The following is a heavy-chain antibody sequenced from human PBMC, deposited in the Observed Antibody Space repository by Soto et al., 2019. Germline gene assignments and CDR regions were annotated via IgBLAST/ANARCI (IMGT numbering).Heavy chain of an antibody. CDR1: GYTLTELS. Sequence: ASVKVSCKVSGYTLTELSMHWVRQAPGKGLEWMGGFDPEDGETIYAQKFQGRFTMTEDTSTDTAYMELSSLRSEDTAVYYCSCYSWESDAFDIWGQGTMVTVSS. D-gene: IGHD2-15*01. V-gene: IGHV1-24*01. J-gene: IGHJ3*02. CDR2: FDPEDGET. CDR3: SCYSWESDAFDI.